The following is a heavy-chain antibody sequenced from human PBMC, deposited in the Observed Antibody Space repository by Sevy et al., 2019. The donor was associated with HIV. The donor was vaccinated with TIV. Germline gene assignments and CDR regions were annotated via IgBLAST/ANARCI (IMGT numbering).Heavy chain of an antibody. CDR1: GGSFSGYY. CDR2: INHSGST. V-gene: IGHV4-34*01. D-gene: IGHD1-1*01. CDR3: ARLLRYNPCFDY. J-gene: IGHJ4*02. Sequence: SETLSLTCAVYGGSFSGYYWSWIRQPPGKGLEWIGEINHSGSTNYNPSLKSRVTMSLDTSKNQFSLKLSSVTAADTAVYYCARLLRYNPCFDYWGQGALVTVSS.